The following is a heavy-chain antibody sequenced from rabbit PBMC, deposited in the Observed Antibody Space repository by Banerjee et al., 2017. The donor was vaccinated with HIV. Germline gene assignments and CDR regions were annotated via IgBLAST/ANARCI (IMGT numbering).Heavy chain of an antibody. CDR3: ARISGWGGDL. CDR2: IYTSSGST. V-gene: IGHV1S45*01. D-gene: IGHD4-1*01. Sequence: QEQLEESGGDLVKPEGSLTLSCTASGFSFSNKYVMCWVRQAPGKGLEWIACIYTSSGSTDYASWVNGRFTISSDNAQNTVDLQMNSLTAADTATYFCARISGWGGDLWGPGTLVTVS. J-gene: IGHJ4*01. CDR1: GFSFSNKYV.